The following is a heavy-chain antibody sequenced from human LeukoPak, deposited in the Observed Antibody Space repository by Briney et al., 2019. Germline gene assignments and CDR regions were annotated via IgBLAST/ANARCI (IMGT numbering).Heavy chain of an antibody. Sequence: SETLSLTCTVSGGSISSSSYYWGWIRQPPGKGLEWIGSIYYSGSTYYNPSLKSRVTISVDTSKNQFSLKLSSVTAADTAVYYCARDYPLTAMVIHLPNYFDYWGQGTLVTVSS. D-gene: IGHD5-18*01. J-gene: IGHJ4*02. V-gene: IGHV4-39*07. CDR1: GGSISSSSYY. CDR3: ARDYPLTAMVIHLPNYFDY. CDR2: IYYSGST.